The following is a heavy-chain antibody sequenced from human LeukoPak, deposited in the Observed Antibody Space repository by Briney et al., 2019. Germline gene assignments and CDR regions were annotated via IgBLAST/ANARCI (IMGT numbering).Heavy chain of an antibody. V-gene: IGHV1-2*02. CDR1: GGTFSSYA. D-gene: IGHD3-3*01. J-gene: IGHJ4*02. CDR2: INPNSGGT. Sequence: ASVKVSCKASGGTFSSYAISWVRQAPGQGLEWMGWINPNSGGTNYAQKFQGRVTMTRDTSISTAYMELSRLRSDDTAVYYCARALSITIFGVVMYWGQGTLVTVSS. CDR3: ARALSITIFGVVMY.